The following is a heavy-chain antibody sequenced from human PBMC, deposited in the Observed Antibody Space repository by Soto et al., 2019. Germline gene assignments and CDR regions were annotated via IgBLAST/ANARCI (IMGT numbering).Heavy chain of an antibody. Sequence: ASVKVSCKASGYTFTSYGINWVRQATGQGLEWMGWMNPNSGNTGYAQKFQGRVTMTRNTSISTAYMELSSLRSEDTAMYYCARPLYCSSTSCSYGLDYWGQGTLVTVSS. V-gene: IGHV1-8*01. CDR3: ARPLYCSSTSCSYGLDY. CDR1: GYTFTSYG. J-gene: IGHJ4*02. CDR2: MNPNSGNT. D-gene: IGHD2-2*01.